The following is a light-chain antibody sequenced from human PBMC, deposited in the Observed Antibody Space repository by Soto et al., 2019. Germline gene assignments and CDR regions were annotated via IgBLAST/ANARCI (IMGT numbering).Light chain of an antibody. CDR2: GAA. Sequence: EIAMMQSPATQSVSPAKIATLSRRSNQTIWSNVARYQQKPGPAPRLLIYGAATRATGIPARFSGSGSGTDFTLTINSLQSEDFAVYYCQMYNNWVGTFGGGTKVEIK. J-gene: IGKJ4*01. CDR3: QMYNNWVGT. CDR1: QTIWSN. V-gene: IGKV3-15*01.